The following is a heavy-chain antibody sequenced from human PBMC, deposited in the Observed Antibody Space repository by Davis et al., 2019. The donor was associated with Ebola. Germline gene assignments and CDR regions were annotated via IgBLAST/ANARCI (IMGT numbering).Heavy chain of an antibody. CDR1: GFTSSSYA. CDR3: AREVSSDFWSGYFDY. D-gene: IGHD3-3*01. Sequence: AGSLTLSCAASGFTSSSYAMSWVRQAPGKGLEWVANIKQDGSEKYYVDSVKGRFTISRDNAKNSLYLQMNSLRAEDTAVYYCAREVSSDFWSGYFDYWGQGTLVTVSS. V-gene: IGHV3-7*03. J-gene: IGHJ4*02. CDR2: IKQDGSEK.